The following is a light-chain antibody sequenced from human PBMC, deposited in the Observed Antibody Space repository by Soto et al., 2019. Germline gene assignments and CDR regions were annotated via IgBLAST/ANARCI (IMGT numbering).Light chain of an antibody. CDR3: CSYTTTSTPVV. Sequence: QSVLTQPASVSGSPGQSITISCTGTSSDIGGYNYVSWYQQHPGKAPKLMISEVTNRPSGVSNRFSGSKSGNTASLTISGLQTEDEADYYCCSYTTTSTPVVFGTGTKLTVL. J-gene: IGLJ1*01. CDR1: SSDIGGYNY. V-gene: IGLV2-14*01. CDR2: EVT.